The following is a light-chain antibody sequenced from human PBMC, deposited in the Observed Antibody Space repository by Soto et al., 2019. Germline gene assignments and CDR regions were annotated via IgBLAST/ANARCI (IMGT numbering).Light chain of an antibody. J-gene: IGKJ5*01. Sequence: EIVMTQSPVTLSVSPGERATLSCRASQSVSSNLAWYQQKPGQAPRLLIYGASTRATGIPARFSGSGSGTEFTLTISSLQSEDFAVYYCQQRSNWPQITFGQGTRLE. V-gene: IGKV3-15*01. CDR2: GAS. CDR1: QSVSSN. CDR3: QQRSNWPQIT.